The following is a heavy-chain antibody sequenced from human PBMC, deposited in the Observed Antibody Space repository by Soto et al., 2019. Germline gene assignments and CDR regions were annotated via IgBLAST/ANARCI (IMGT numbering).Heavy chain of an antibody. D-gene: IGHD4-4*01. CDR3: AVAPTTVTGDYGLDV. J-gene: IGHJ6*02. V-gene: IGHV4-30-4*01. CDR2: IYYSGST. Sequence: SETLSLTCTVSGGSISSGSYYWSWIRQPPGKGLEWIGYIYYSGSTYYNPSLKSRVTISVDTSKNQFSLKLSSVTAADTAVYYCAVAPTTVTGDYGLDVWGQGTTVTVSS. CDR1: GGSISSGSYY.